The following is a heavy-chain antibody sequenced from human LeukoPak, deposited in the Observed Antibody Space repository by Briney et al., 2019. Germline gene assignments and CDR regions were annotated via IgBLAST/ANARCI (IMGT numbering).Heavy chain of an antibody. Sequence: SETLSLTCAVSGYSISSGYYWGWIRQPPGKGLEWIGSIYHSGSTYYNPSLKSRVTISVDTSKSQFSLKLSSVTAADTAVYYCAIRYYDFWSGYSLGPLDPWGQGTLVTVSS. D-gene: IGHD3-3*01. V-gene: IGHV4-38-2*01. CDR3: AIRYYDFWSGYSLGPLDP. CDR1: GYSISSGYY. J-gene: IGHJ5*02. CDR2: IYHSGST.